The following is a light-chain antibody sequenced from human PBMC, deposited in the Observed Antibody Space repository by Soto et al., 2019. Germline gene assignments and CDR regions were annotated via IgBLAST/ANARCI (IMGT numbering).Light chain of an antibody. CDR1: QSLLHSNGYNY. V-gene: IGKV2-28*01. J-gene: IGKJ4*01. CDR3: MQGLQMPFT. CDR2: LGS. Sequence: DIVMTQSPLSLPVTPGEPASISCRSSQSLLHSNGYNYLDLYLLKPGQSPQLLIYLGSNRASGVPDRFSGSGSGTDFTLKISRVEAEDVGIYYCMQGLQMPFTFGGGTKVEIK.